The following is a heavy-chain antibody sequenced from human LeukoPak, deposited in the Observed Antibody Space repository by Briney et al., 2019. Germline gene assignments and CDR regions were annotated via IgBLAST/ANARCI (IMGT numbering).Heavy chain of an antibody. V-gene: IGHV4-34*01. CDR2: INHSGST. Sequence: SETLSLTCAVYGGSFSGYYWSWIRQPPGKGLEWIGEINHSGSTNYNPSLKSRVTISVDTSKNQFSLKLSSVTAADTAVYYCARRGVTAMGYDYWGQGTLVTVSS. CDR3: ARRGVTAMGYDY. J-gene: IGHJ4*02. CDR1: GGSFSGYY. D-gene: IGHD5-18*01.